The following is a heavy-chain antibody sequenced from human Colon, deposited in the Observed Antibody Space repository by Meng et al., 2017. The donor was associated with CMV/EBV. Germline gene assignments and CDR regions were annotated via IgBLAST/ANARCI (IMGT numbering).Heavy chain of an antibody. CDR3: ARDPFIKAFDI. CDR1: SMTLSSYW. Sequence: GGSLRLSCVVSSMTLSSYWMTWVRQAPGKGLEWVANIKQDGSEISYVDSVKGRFTISRDNAKNSLYLEMNSLRAEDTAVYYCARDPFIKAFDIWGQGTMVTVSS. CDR2: IKQDGSEI. J-gene: IGHJ3*02. V-gene: IGHV3-7*01.